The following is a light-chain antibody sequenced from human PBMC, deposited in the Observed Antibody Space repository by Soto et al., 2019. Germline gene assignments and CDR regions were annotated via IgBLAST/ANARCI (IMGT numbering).Light chain of an antibody. J-gene: IGLJ2*01. CDR2: EVS. Sequence: QSVLTQPPSASGSPGQSVTISCTGTSSDVGGYNYVSWYQQHPGKAPKLMIYEVSKRPSGVPDRFSGSKSGNTASLTVSGLQAEDEADYYCSSYAGSNNFDVVFGGGTRSPS. CDR1: SSDVGGYNY. V-gene: IGLV2-8*01. CDR3: SSYAGSNNFDVV.